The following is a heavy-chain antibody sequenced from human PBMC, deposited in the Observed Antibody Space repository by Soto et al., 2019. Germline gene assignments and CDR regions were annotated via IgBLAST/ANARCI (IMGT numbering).Heavy chain of an antibody. CDR3: AKALHLYSSSWPTGDY. CDR2: ISGSGGGT. V-gene: IGHV3-23*01. D-gene: IGHD6-13*01. J-gene: IGHJ4*02. Sequence: GGSLRLSCAASGFTFSSYAMSWVRQAPGKGLEWVSAISGSGGGTYYADSVKGRFTVSRDNSENTLWLQMNSLRAEDTAVYYCAKALHLYSSSWPTGDYWGQGTLVTVSS. CDR1: GFTFSSYA.